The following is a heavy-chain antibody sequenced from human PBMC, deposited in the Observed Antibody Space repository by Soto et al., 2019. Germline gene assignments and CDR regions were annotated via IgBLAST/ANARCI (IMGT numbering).Heavy chain of an antibody. CDR3: ARAYFYDSPVPFDY. CDR2: IFSNDEK. D-gene: IGHD3-22*01. Sequence: QVTLKESGPVLVKPTETLTLTCTVSGFSLSNARMGVSWIRQPPGKALEWLAHIFSNDEKSYSTSLKSRLTPSKDTSKSQVVLIMTNMDPVDTATYYCARAYFYDSPVPFDYWGQGTLVTVSS. V-gene: IGHV2-26*01. J-gene: IGHJ4*02. CDR1: GFSLSNARMG.